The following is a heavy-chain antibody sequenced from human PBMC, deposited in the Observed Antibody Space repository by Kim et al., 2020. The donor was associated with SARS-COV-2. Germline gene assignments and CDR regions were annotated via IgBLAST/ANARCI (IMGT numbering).Heavy chain of an antibody. Sequence: GGSLRLSCAASGFTFSSYSMNWVRQAPGKGLEWVAYISSRGSTIYYAESVKGRFTISRDNAKNSLYLQMNSLRDEDTAVYYCARSLVRGYSSSWFRDYYYYYGMDVWGQGTTVTVSS. D-gene: IGHD6-13*01. V-gene: IGHV3-48*02. CDR2: ISSRGSTI. J-gene: IGHJ6*02. CDR3: ARSLVRGYSSSWFRDYYYYYGMDV. CDR1: GFTFSSYS.